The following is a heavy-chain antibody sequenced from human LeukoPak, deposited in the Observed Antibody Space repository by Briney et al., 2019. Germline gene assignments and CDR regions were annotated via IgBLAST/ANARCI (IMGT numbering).Heavy chain of an antibody. CDR1: GFAFSTYA. CDR3: PRDLLPAAGEYYFDY. Sequence: GGSLRLSCAASGFAFSTYAMHWVRQAPGKGLEWGAAISYDGSKKHYADSVKGRFTISRDNSKNTLYLQMNSLRAEDTAVYYCPRDLLPAAGEYYFDYWGQGTLVTVSS. V-gene: IGHV3-30*04. CDR2: ISYDGSKK. D-gene: IGHD6-13*01. J-gene: IGHJ4*02.